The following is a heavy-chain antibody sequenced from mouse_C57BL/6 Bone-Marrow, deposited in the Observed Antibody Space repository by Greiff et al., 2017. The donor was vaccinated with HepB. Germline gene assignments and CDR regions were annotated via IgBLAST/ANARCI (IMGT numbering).Heavy chain of an antibody. J-gene: IGHJ4*01. CDR3: ARWEFTTVVATDYAMDY. Sequence: QVQLQQSGAELVRPGASVKLSCKASGYTFTDYYINWVKQRPGQGLEWIARIYPGSGNTYYNEKFKGKATLTAEKSSSTAYMQLSSLTSEDSAVYFCARWEFTTVVATDYAMDYWGQGTSVTVSS. D-gene: IGHD1-1*01. V-gene: IGHV1-76*01. CDR1: GYTFTDYY. CDR2: IYPGSGNT.